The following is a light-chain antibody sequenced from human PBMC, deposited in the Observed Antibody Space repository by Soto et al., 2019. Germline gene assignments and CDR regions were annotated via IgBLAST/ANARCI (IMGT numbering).Light chain of an antibody. CDR2: GAS. J-gene: IGKJ1*01. CDR3: QHYDSSPWT. V-gene: IGKV3-20*01. Sequence: EIGLTQSPGTLSLSPGEGATLSCRASQTVSSTYLAWYHQKPAQAPRLLIYGASRRATDIPDRFSGSGSGPDFTLTSIILEPEDFAVYYCQHYDSSPWTFGQGTTGEI. CDR1: QTVSSTY.